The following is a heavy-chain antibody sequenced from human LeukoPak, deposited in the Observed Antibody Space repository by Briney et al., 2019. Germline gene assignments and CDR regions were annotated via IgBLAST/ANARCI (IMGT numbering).Heavy chain of an antibody. D-gene: IGHD2-2*01. CDR1: GYTFTDYY. V-gene: IGHV1-2*02. CDR2: INPNNGGT. Sequence: ASVKVSCKASGYTFTDYYMHWVRQAPGQGLEWMGWINPNNGGTYSTQKFQGRVTMTRDTSISTAYMELSRLTSDDTAVYYCARANPLHCSSTSCLFDYWGQGSLVTVSS. CDR3: ARANPLHCSSTSCLFDY. J-gene: IGHJ4*02.